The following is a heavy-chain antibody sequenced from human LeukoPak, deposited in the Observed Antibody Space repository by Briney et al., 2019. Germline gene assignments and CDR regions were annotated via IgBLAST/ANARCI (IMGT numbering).Heavy chain of an antibody. J-gene: IGHJ3*02. Sequence: SETLSLTCTVSGGSISSSSYYWGWIRQPPGKGLEWIGSIYYSGSTYYNPSLKSRVTISVDTSKNQFSLKLSSVTAADTAVYYCARDGGEYDAFDIWGQGTMVTVSS. D-gene: IGHD3-16*01. V-gene: IGHV4-39*02. CDR1: GGSISSSSYY. CDR2: IYYSGST. CDR3: ARDGGEYDAFDI.